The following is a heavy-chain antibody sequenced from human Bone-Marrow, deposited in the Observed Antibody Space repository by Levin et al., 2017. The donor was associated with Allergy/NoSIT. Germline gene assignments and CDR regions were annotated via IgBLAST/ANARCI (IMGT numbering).Heavy chain of an antibody. V-gene: IGHV3-13*01. D-gene: IGHD3-22*01. CDR1: GFTFSTYD. J-gene: IGHJ3*02. CDR2: IGTAGDT. Sequence: GESLKISCSVSGFTFSTYDMHWVRQATGKSLEWVSAIGTAGDTYYSDSVKGRFTISRENARNSLHLQVNSLRAGDTAVYYCARGRGGYYFDSSGYYFNAVDMWGQGTMVTVSS. CDR3: ARGRGGYYFDSSGYYFNAVDM.